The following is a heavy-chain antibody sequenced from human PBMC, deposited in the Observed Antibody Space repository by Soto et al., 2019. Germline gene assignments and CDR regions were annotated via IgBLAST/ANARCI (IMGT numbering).Heavy chain of an antibody. CDR3: ARFEYTAYCGGACYSGFDY. V-gene: IGHV4-59*01. J-gene: IGHJ4*02. D-gene: IGHD2-21*02. CDR1: GGSIISYY. CDR2: VHYSGST. Sequence: SETLSLTCTVSGGSIISYYWSWIRQPPWQGLGWIGYVHYSGSTNYNPSPKSRVTISVDTSKNQFSLELSSVTAADTAVYYCARFEYTAYCGGACYSGFDYWGQGTLVTVAS.